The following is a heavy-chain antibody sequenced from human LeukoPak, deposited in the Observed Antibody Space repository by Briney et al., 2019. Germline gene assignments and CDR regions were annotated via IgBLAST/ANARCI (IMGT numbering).Heavy chain of an antibody. CDR3: ARETDIAVAANYFDY. CDR2: INPSGGGT. V-gene: IGHV1-46*01. CDR1: GYTFTGYY. Sequence: ASVKVSCKASGYTFTGYYIHWVRQAPGQGPEWMGIINPSGGGTTYAPKFQGRVTMTKDTSTSTVYMVLSSLGSADTALYYCARETDIAVAANYFDYWGQGTLVTVSS. J-gene: IGHJ4*02. D-gene: IGHD6-19*01.